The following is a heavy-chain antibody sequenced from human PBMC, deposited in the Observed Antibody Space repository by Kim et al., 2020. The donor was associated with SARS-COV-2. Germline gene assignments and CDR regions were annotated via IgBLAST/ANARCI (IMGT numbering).Heavy chain of an antibody. CDR2: IYPGDSDT. CDR3: ARRERITMVQGHDAFDI. V-gene: IGHV5-51*01. J-gene: IGHJ3*02. D-gene: IGHD3-10*01. CDR1: GYSFTSYW. Sequence: GESLKISCKGSGYSFTSYWIGWVRQMPGKGLEWMGIIYPGDSDTRYSPSFQGQVTISADKSISTAYLQWSSLKASDTAMYYCARRERITMVQGHDAFDIWGQGTMVTVSS.